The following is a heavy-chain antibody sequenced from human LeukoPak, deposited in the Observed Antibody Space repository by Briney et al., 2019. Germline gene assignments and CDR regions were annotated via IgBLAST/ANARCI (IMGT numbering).Heavy chain of an antibody. CDR1: GFTFRTSG. D-gene: IGHD1-26*01. J-gene: IGHJ3*02. V-gene: IGHV3-23*01. Sequence: GGSLRLSCAASGFTFRTSGMSWVRQAPGKGLEWVSAISGSGVSTYYADSVKGRFTISRDNAKNSLYLQMNSLRAEDTAVYYCARSRGSFAFDIWGQGTMVTVSS. CDR3: ARSRGSFAFDI. CDR2: ISGSGVST.